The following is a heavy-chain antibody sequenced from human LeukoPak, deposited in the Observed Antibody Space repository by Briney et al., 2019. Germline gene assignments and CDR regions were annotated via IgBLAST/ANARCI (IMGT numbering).Heavy chain of an antibody. CDR2: ISYNSGNM. V-gene: IGHV3-9*01. Sequence: SLRLSSAASGSTLGTYGMHCVRQPPGEGLEWVSGISYNSGNMRYAESVKGRFTISRDTTRNSVYFQMASLRTERPSFTFRAKGQYGDYVGAHGLLYYYAMDVWGQGTTVTVPS. J-gene: IGHJ6*02. CDR1: GSTLGTYG. D-gene: IGHD3-10*02. CDR3: AKGQYGDYVGAHGLLYYYAMDV.